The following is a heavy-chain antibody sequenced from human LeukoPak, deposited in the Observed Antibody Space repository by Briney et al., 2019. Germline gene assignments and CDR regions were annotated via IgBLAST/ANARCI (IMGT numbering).Heavy chain of an antibody. D-gene: IGHD3-22*01. CDR1: GFTVSSNY. CDR3: ARDRRIYYDSSGYEDY. CDR2: IYSGGST. V-gene: IGHV3-66*01. J-gene: IGHJ4*02. Sequence: GGPLRLSCAASGFTVSSNYMSWVRQAPGKGLEWVSVIYSGGSTYYADSVKGRFTISRDNSRNTLYLQMNSLRAEDTAVYYCARDRRIYYDSSGYEDYWGQGTLVTVSS.